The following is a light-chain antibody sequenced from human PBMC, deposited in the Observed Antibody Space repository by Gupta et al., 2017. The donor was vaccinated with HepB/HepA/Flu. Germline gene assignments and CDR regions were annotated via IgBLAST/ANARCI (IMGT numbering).Light chain of an antibody. V-gene: IGLV2-11*01. CDR2: DVT. CDR3: CSYAGSPWV. Sequence: QSALTQPRSVSGSPGQSVTISCTGSSSDVGGYNYVSWYQQHPGKVPKLMIYDVTERPSGVPDRFSGSKSGNTASLTISGLQAEDEADYYYCSYAGSPWVFGGGTKLTVL. J-gene: IGLJ3*02. CDR1: SSDVGGYNY.